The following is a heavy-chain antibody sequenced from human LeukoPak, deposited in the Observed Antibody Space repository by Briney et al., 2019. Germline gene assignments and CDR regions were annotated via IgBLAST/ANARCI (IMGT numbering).Heavy chain of an antibody. V-gene: IGHV4-34*01. CDR2: INHSGST. CDR1: GGSFSGYY. J-gene: IGHJ4*02. Sequence: SETLSLTCAVYGGSFSGYYWSWIRQPPGKGLEWIGEINHSGSTNYNLSLKSRVTISVDTSKNQFSLKLSSVTAADTAVYYCARRDYGDTLFDYWGQGTLVTVSS. CDR3: ARRDYGDTLFDY. D-gene: IGHD4-17*01.